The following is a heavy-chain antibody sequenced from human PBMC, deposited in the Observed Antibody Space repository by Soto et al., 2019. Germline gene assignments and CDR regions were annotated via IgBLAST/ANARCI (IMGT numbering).Heavy chain of an antibody. J-gene: IGHJ4*02. D-gene: IGHD6-6*01. V-gene: IGHV3-30*18. CDR3: AKLYSSSSEGDY. CDR2: ISYDGSNK. CDR1: GFTFSSYG. Sequence: QVQLVESGGGVVQPGRSLRLSCAASGFTFSSYGMHWVRQAPGKGLEWVAVISYDGSNKYYADSVKGRFTISRDNSKNTLYLQMNSLRAEDTAVYYCAKLYSSSSEGDYWGQGTLVTVSS.